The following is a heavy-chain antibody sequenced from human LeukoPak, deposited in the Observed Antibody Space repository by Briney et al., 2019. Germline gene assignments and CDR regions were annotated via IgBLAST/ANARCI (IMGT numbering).Heavy chain of an antibody. CDR3: ARHSGIAVAGVLG. CDR1: GGSISSSSYY. Sequence: SETLSLTCTVSGGSISSSSYYWGWIRQPPGKGLEWIGSIYYSGSTYYNPSLKSRVTISVDTAKNQFSLKLSSLTAADTAVYYCARHSGIAVAGVLGWGQGTLVTVSS. J-gene: IGHJ4*02. CDR2: IYYSGST. V-gene: IGHV4-39*01. D-gene: IGHD6-19*01.